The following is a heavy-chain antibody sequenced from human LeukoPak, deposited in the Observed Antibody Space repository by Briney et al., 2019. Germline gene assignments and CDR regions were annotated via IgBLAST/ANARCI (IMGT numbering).Heavy chain of an antibody. Sequence: SEILSLTCTVSGGSISSYYWSWIRQPPGKGLEWTGYIYYSGSTNYNPSLKSPVTISVDTSKSKFSLKLSSVTAADTAVNYWARLTNMEKDVTPTYYMDFWGKGTTVIVSS. D-gene: IGHD2-8*01. J-gene: IGHJ6*03. CDR2: IYYSGST. CDR3: ARLTNMEKDVTPTYYMDF. V-gene: IGHV4-59*01. CDR1: GGSISSYY.